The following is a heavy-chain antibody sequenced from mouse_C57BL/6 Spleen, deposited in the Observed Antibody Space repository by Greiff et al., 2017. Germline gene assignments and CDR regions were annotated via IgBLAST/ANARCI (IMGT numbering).Heavy chain of an antibody. CDR1: GYAFSSYW. CDR2: IYPGDGDT. CDR3: ARGTGTRFAY. J-gene: IGHJ3*01. D-gene: IGHD4-1*01. V-gene: IGHV1-80*01. Sequence: QVQLKESGAELVKPGASVKISCKASGYAFSSYWMNWVKQRPGKGLEGIGQIYPGDGDTNYNGKFKGKATLTADKSASTAYMQRSSLTSEDSAVYFGARGTGTRFAYWGQGTLVTVSA.